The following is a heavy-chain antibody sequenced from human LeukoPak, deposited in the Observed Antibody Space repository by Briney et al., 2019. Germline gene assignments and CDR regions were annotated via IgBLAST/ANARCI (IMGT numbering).Heavy chain of an antibody. V-gene: IGHV4-59*01. Sequence: PSETLSPTCSVSGGSISSYYWSWIRQPPGKGLEWIGYMYYSGSANYNPSLKSRVTMSVDTSKNHFSLNLTSVTAADTAVYYCARGGTQLTFPVWGQGTLVTVSS. CDR3: ARGGTQLTFPV. J-gene: IGHJ4*02. CDR1: GGSISSYY. CDR2: MYYSGSA. D-gene: IGHD4/OR15-4a*01.